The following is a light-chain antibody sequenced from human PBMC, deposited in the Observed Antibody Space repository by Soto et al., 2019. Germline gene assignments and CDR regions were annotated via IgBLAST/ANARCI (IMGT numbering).Light chain of an antibody. CDR2: GAS. CDR3: QQYGSSPPIT. Sequence: EIVLTQSPGTLSLSPGERATLSCRASQSVSSSYLAWYQQKPGQAPRLLIYGASSRPTGIPDRFSGSGAGTDFTRTISRLEPQDYAVYDCQQYGSSPPITFGQGTRLEIK. CDR1: QSVSSSY. J-gene: IGKJ5*01. V-gene: IGKV3-20*01.